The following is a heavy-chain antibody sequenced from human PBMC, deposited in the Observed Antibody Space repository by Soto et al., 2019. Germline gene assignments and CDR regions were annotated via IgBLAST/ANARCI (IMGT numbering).Heavy chain of an antibody. CDR1: GYSFTSNW. D-gene: IGHD1-26*01. V-gene: IGHV5-51*01. CDR2: IHPGDSST. CDR3: AKWPLGASRNWFDP. Sequence: GESLKISCKGSGYSFTSNWIGWVRQMPGKGLEWMGIIHPGDSSTRYSPSFQGQVTISADKSISTAYLQWSSLKASDTAMYNCAKWPLGASRNWFDPWGQGTLVTVSS. J-gene: IGHJ5*02.